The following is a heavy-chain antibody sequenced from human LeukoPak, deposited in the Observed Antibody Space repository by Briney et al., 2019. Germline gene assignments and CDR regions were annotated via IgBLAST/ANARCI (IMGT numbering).Heavy chain of an antibody. V-gene: IGHV3-72*01. CDR1: GFTFTDQS. J-gene: IGHJ4*02. CDR3: ARRRVRGDYAPFDD. D-gene: IGHD2-2*01. CDR2: IRNKANSYTT. Sequence: GGSLRLSCAVSGFTFTDQSMDWARQAPGKGLEWVGRIRNKANSYTTEYAASVKGRFTISRDDSKNSLFLQMNSLKTEDTAVYYCARRRVRGDYAPFDDWGQGTLVTVSS.